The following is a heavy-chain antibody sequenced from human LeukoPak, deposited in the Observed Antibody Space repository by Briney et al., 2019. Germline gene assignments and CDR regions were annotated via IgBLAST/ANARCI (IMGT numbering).Heavy chain of an antibody. Sequence: PSETLSLTCTVSGGSVSSGSYYWSWTRQPPGKGLEWIGYIYYSGSTNYNPSLKSRVTISVDTSKNQFSLKLSSVTAADTAVYYCATNSRGSDYWGQGTLVTVSS. D-gene: IGHD3-10*01. V-gene: IGHV4-61*01. CDR1: GGSVSSGSYY. CDR3: ATNSRGSDY. CDR2: IYYSGST. J-gene: IGHJ4*02.